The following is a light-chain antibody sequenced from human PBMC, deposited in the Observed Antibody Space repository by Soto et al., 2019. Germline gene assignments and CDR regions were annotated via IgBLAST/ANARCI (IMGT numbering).Light chain of an antibody. Sequence: QMTQSPSCLSASVGDRVYITCRASQSIGTFLNWYQQKPGEAPXLLIHTSFTLYSGVPSRFTGSGSGTEFTLTISSLQPDDFATYYCQQYNSWTFGQGTKVDIK. J-gene: IGKJ1*01. CDR2: TSF. CDR1: QSIGTF. V-gene: IGKV1-39*01. CDR3: QQYNSWT.